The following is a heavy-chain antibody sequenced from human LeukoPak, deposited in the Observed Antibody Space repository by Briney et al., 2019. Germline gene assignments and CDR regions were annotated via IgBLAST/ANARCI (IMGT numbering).Heavy chain of an antibody. J-gene: IGHJ5*02. V-gene: IGHV2-70*11. CDR3: ARILSNYNWFDP. CDR1: GFSLSTSGMC. CDR2: IDWNDDK. Sequence: SGPTLVNPTQTLTLTCTFSGFSLSTSGMCVTWIRQPPGKALEWLARIDWNDDKSYSTSLKTRLTISKDTSKNQVVLTMTNMDPVDTATYYCARILSNYNWFDPWGQGILVTVSS. D-gene: IGHD4-11*01.